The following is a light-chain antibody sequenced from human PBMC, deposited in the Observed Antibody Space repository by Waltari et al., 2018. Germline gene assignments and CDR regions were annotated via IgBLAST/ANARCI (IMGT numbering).Light chain of an antibody. J-gene: IGKJ1*01. Sequence: EIVLTQSPGTLSLSPGERATLSQAPRVLIHGASNRATGIPDRFSGSGSGTDFTLTISRLEPEDFAVYYCQQYGSSPWTFGQGTKVEIK. V-gene: IGKV3-20*01. CDR2: GAS. CDR3: QQYGSSPWT.